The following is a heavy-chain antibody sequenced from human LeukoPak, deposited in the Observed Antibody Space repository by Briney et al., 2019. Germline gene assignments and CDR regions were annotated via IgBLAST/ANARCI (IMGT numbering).Heavy chain of an antibody. Sequence: GGSLRLSCAASGFTFSSYGMHWVRQAPGKGLEWVAVIWYDGSNKYYADSVKGRFTISRDNSKNTLYLQMNSLRAEDTAVYYCAKGTTVKPDAFDIWGQGTMVTVSS. D-gene: IGHD4-17*01. CDR3: AKGTTVKPDAFDI. V-gene: IGHV3-33*06. CDR2: IWYDGSNK. CDR1: GFTFSSYG. J-gene: IGHJ3*02.